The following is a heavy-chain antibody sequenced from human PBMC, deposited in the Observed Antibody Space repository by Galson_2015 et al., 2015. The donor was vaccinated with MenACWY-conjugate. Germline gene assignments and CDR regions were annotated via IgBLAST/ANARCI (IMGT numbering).Heavy chain of an antibody. J-gene: IGHJ6*02. CDR2: IRSKANSYAT. CDR3: ARHQASVEVPPEGYYYGLDV. V-gene: IGHV3-73*01. D-gene: IGHD2-2*01. CDR1: GFTLSGSS. Sequence: SLRLSCAASGFTLSGSSMHWVCQASGKGLEWVGRIRSKANSYATAYAASVKGRFTISRDDSKNMAYLQMNSLKTEDTAVYYCARHQASVEVPPEGYYYGLDVWGQGTTVTVSS.